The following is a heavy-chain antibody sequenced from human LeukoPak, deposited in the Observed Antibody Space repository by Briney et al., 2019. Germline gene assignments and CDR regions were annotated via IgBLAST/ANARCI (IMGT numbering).Heavy chain of an antibody. J-gene: IGHJ4*02. CDR3: ARQTNWGAGAGFDY. V-gene: IGHV4-4*09. CDR2: IYPSGNT. CDR1: GDSIGSYY. Sequence: SETLSLTCTVSGDSIGSYYWSWIRQPPGKGLEWIGYIYPSGNTNYNPSLKSRVTISLDTSKNHFSLRLSSVTAADTAVYYCARQTNWGAGAGFDYWGRGTLVTVSS. D-gene: IGHD7-27*01.